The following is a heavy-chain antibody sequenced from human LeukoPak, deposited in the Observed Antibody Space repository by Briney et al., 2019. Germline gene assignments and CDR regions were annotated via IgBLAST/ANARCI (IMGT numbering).Heavy chain of an antibody. CDR3: ARQVGYGGNYRLDY. CDR1: GGSFSGYY. CDR2: IYYSGST. J-gene: IGHJ4*02. V-gene: IGHV4-59*08. Sequence: PSETLSLTCAVYGGSFSGYYWSWIRQPPGKGLEWIGYIYYSGSTTYNPSLKSRVTMSVDTSKNQFSLKLSSVTAADTAVYYCARQVGYGGNYRLDYWGQGTLVTVSS. D-gene: IGHD4-23*01.